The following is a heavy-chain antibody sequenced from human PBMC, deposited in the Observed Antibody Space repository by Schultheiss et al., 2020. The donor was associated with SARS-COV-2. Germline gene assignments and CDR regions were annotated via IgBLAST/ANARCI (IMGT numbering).Heavy chain of an antibody. V-gene: IGHV4-61*05. CDR3: ARAEGDFWSGITYYMDV. Sequence: SQTLSLTCTVSGGSISSSSYYWGWIRQPPGKGLEWIGYIYYSGSTNYNPSLKSRVTISVDTSKNQFSLKLSSVTAADTAVYYCARAEGDFWSGITYYMDVWGKGTTVTVSS. D-gene: IGHD3-3*01. CDR1: GGSISSSSYY. J-gene: IGHJ6*03. CDR2: IYYSGST.